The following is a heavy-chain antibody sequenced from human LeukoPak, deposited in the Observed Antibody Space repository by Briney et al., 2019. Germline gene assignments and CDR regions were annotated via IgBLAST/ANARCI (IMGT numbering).Heavy chain of an antibody. J-gene: IGHJ6*02. D-gene: IGHD3-3*01. CDR1: GYTFTSYD. CDR3: ARGLAYYDFWSGLSPTYGMDV. CDR2: MNPNSGNT. Sequence: GASVKVSCKASGYTFTSYDINWVRQATGQGLEWMGWMNPNSGNTGYAQKFQGRVTMTRNTSISTAYMELSSLRSEDTAVYYCARGLAYYDFWSGLSPTYGMDVWGQGTTVTVSS. V-gene: IGHV1-8*01.